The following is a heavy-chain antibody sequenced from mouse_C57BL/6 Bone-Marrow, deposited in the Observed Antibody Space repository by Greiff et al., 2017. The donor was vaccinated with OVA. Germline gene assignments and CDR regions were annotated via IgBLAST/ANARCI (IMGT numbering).Heavy chain of an antibody. CDR3: ARVGGYDGYYNDYFDY. J-gene: IGHJ2*01. Sequence: VQLQQSGPGLAKPSQTLSLTCSVTGYSITSDYWNWIRKFPGNKLEYMGYISYSGSTYYNPSLKSRISIIRDTSKNQYYLQLNSVTTEDTATYYWARVGGYDGYYNDYFDYWGQGTTLTVSS. CDR2: ISYSGST. V-gene: IGHV3-8*01. D-gene: IGHD2-3*01. CDR1: GYSITSDY.